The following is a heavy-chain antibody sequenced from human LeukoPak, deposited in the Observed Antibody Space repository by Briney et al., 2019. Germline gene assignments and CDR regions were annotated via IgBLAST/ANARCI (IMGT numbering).Heavy chain of an antibody. CDR2: IIPIFGTA. V-gene: IGHV1-69*13. J-gene: IGHJ6*03. CDR1: GGTFSSYA. CDR3: ARGHNYYYYMDV. Sequence: SVKVSCKASGGTFSSYAISWVRQAPGQGLEWMGGIIPIFGTANYAQKFQGRVTITADESTSTAYMELSSLRSEDTAVYYCARGHNYYYYMDVWGKGTTVTVSS.